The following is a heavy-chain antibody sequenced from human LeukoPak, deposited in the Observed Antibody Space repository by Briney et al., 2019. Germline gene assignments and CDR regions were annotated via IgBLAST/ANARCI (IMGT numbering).Heavy chain of an antibody. D-gene: IGHD1-26*01. J-gene: IGHJ6*03. V-gene: IGHV4-39*07. Sequence: SETLSLTCTVSGGSISSSSYYWGWIRQPPGKGLEWIGSIYYSGSTYCNPSLKSRVTISVDTSKNQFSLKLSSVTAADTAVYYCAREIGGATPGVSYYYYMDVWGKGTTVTVSS. CDR1: GGSISSSSYY. CDR2: IYYSGST. CDR3: AREIGGATPGVSYYYYMDV.